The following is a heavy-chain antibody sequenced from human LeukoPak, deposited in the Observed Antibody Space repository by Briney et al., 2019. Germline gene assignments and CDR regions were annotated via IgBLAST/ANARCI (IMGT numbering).Heavy chain of an antibody. CDR1: GFTFSSYS. J-gene: IGHJ4*02. Sequence: GGSLRLSCAASGFTFSSYSMNWVRQAPGKGLEWVSVIYSGGSTYYADSVKGGFTISRDNSKNTVYLQMNSLRAEDTGVYYCARESAAAAGLPGFDYWGQGTLVTVSS. V-gene: IGHV3-66*01. CDR2: IYSGGST. CDR3: ARESAAAAGLPGFDY. D-gene: IGHD6-13*01.